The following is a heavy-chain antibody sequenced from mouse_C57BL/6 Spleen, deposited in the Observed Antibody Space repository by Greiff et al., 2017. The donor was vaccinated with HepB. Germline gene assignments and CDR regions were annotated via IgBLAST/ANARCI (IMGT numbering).Heavy chain of an antibody. CDR2: INYDGSST. CDR3: ARDPYYYGSSTGYFDV. CDR1: GFTFSDYY. D-gene: IGHD1-1*01. J-gene: IGHJ1*03. V-gene: IGHV5-16*01. Sequence: EVQVVESEGGLVQPGSSMKLSCTASGFTFSDYYMAWVRQVPEKGLEWVANINYDGSSTYYLDSLKSRFIISRDNAKNILYLQMSSLKSEDTATYYCARDPYYYGSSTGYFDVWGTGTTVTVSS.